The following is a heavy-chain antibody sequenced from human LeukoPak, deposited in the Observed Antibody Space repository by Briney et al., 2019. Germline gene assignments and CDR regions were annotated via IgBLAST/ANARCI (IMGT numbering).Heavy chain of an antibody. Sequence: GGSLRLSCAASGFTVSSNYMSWVRQAPGKGLEWVSVIYSGGSTYYADSVKGRFTISRDNSKNTLYLQMNSLRAEDTAVYYCAERGYCGGDCYPSSEYFQHWGQGTLVTVSS. D-gene: IGHD2-21*02. CDR2: IYSGGST. J-gene: IGHJ1*01. CDR1: GFTVSSNY. V-gene: IGHV3-66*01. CDR3: AERGYCGGDCYPSSEYFQH.